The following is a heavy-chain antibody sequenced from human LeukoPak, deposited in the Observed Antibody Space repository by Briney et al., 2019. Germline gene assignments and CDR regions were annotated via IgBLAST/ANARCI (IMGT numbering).Heavy chain of an antibody. D-gene: IGHD3-10*01. CDR2: IYTSGST. Sequence: SETLSLTCTVSGGSISSYYWSWIRQPAGKGLEWIGRIYTSGSTNYNPSLKSRVTISVDTSKNQFSLKLSSVTAADTAVYYCARLSYYGPREGGISRWGQGTLVTVSS. CDR1: GGSISSYY. CDR3: ARLSYYGPREGGISR. V-gene: IGHV4-4*07. J-gene: IGHJ4*02.